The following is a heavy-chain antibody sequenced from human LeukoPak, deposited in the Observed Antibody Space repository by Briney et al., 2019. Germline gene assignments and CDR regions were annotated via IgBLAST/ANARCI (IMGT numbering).Heavy chain of an antibody. CDR2: INPSGGST. V-gene: IGHV1-46*02. J-gene: IGHJ4*02. CDR3: ARDSGSYPATIIDY. D-gene: IGHD1-26*01. CDR1: GYTFNGYY. Sequence: GASVKVSCKSSGYTFNGYYMHWVRQAPGQGLEWMGIINPSGGSTNYAQKFQGRVTMTRDMSTSTVHMELSSLRSEDTAVYYCARDSGSYPATIIDYWGQGTLVTVSS.